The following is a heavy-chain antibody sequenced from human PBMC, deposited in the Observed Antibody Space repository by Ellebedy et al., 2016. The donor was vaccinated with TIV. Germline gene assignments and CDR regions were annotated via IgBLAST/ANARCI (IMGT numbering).Heavy chain of an antibody. V-gene: IGHV3-74*01. CDR3: ARAYLEKEAFDI. Sequence: PGGSLRLSCAASGFTFSSYWMHWVRQAPGKGLVWVSRINSDGSSTSYADSVKGRFTISRDNAKNTLYLQMNSLRAEDTAVYYCARAYLEKEAFDIWGQGTMVTVSS. CDR2: INSDGSST. J-gene: IGHJ3*02. CDR1: GFTFSSYW. D-gene: IGHD1-1*01.